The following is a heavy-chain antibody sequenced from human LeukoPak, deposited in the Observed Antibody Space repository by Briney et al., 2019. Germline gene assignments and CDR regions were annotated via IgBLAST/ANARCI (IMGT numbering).Heavy chain of an antibody. J-gene: IGHJ4*02. D-gene: IGHD1-26*01. Sequence: PGGSLRLSCAASGFTFSSYAMRWVRQAPGKGLEWVAVISYDGSNKYYADSVKGRFTIYRANSKNTLYLQMNSLLAQDTALFYDARDTGKLLYYFDYWCQGTLVTVSS. V-gene: IGHV3-30*04. CDR3: ARDTGKLLYYFDY. CDR1: GFTFSSYA. CDR2: ISYDGSNK.